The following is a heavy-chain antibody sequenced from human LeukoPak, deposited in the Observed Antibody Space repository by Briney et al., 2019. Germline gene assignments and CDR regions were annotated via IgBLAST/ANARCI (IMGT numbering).Heavy chain of an antibody. J-gene: IGHJ4*02. Sequence: ASVKVSCKASGGTFSSYAISWVRQAPGQGLGWMGRIIPILGIANYAQKFQGRVTITADKSTSTAYMELSSLRSEDTAVYYCARDHSWYVFDYWGQGTLVTVSS. D-gene: IGHD6-13*01. CDR3: ARDHSWYVFDY. CDR2: IIPILGIA. CDR1: GGTFSSYA. V-gene: IGHV1-69*04.